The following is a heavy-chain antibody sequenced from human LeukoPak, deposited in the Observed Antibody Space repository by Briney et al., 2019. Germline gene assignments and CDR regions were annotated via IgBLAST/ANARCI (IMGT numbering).Heavy chain of an antibody. Sequence: SETLSLTCTVSGGSISSYYWSWIRQPPGKGLEWIGYIYYSGSTNYNPSLKSRVTISVDTSKNQFSLKLSSVTAADTAVYYCARVVRVYSGYDGDYYFDYWGQGTLVTVSS. J-gene: IGHJ4*02. CDR2: IYYSGST. D-gene: IGHD5-12*01. CDR1: GGSISSYY. V-gene: IGHV4-59*01. CDR3: ARVVRVYSGYDGDYYFDY.